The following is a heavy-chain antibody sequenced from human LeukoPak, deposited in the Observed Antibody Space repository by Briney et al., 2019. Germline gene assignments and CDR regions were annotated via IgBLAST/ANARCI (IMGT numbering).Heavy chain of an antibody. CDR2: ISGSGGST. D-gene: IGHD1-14*01. V-gene: IGHV3-23*01. Sequence: GGSLRLSCAASGFTFSSYAMSWVRQAPGKGLEWVSPISGSGGSTYYADSVKGRFTISRDNSKNMLYLQMNSLRAEDTAVYYCARSFRVNYGMDVWGQGTTVTVSS. CDR1: GFTFSSYA. J-gene: IGHJ6*02. CDR3: ARSFRVNYGMDV.